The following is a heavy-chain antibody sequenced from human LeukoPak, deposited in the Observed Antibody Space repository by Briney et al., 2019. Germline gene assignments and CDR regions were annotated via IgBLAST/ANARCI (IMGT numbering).Heavy chain of an antibody. D-gene: IGHD4-17*01. CDR2: IWYDGSNK. CDR3: AKGGHGDYYLDY. Sequence: GGSLRLSCAASGFTSSNYGMHWVRQAPGKGLEWVAVIWYDGSNKYYADSVKGRFTISRDNSKNTLYLQMNSLRAQDTAVYYCAKGGHGDYYLDYWGQGTLVTVSS. CDR1: GFTSSNYG. J-gene: IGHJ4*02. V-gene: IGHV3-33*06.